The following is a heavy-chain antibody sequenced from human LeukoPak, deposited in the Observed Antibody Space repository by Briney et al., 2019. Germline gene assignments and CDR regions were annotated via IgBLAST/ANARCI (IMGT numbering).Heavy chain of an antibody. D-gene: IGHD3-3*01. V-gene: IGHV3-48*04. CDR1: GFTFSSYS. Sequence: PRGSLRLSCAASGFTFSSYSMNWVRQAPGKGLEWVSYISSGSSTIYCADSVRGRFTISRDNAKNSLYLQMNSLRAEDTAVYYCARGPSIRITIFGVVGDYWGQGTLVTVSS. CDR3: ARGPSIRITIFGVVGDY. CDR2: ISSGSSTI. J-gene: IGHJ4*02.